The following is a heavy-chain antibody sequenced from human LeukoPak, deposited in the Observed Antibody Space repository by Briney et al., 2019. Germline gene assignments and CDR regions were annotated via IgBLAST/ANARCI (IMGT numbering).Heavy chain of an antibody. D-gene: IGHD2-15*01. CDR2: ISAYNGNT. V-gene: IGHV1-18*04. Sequence: GASVKVSCKASGYTFTGYYMHWVRQAPGQGLEWMGWISAYNGNTNYAQKLQGRVTMTTDTSTSTAYMELRSLRSDDTAVYYCARVRYCSGGSCYYFDYWGQGTLVTVSS. CDR3: ARVRYCSGGSCYYFDY. J-gene: IGHJ4*02. CDR1: GYTFTGYY.